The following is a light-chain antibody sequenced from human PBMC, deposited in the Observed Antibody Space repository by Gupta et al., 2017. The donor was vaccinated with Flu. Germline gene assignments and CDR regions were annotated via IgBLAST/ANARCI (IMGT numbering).Light chain of an antibody. CDR2: SVS. CDR1: QSLSSTY. Sequence: EVVLTQSPGVLSLSPGERATLSCRASQSLSSTYFAWYQQKPGQAPRLLIYSVSSRATGIPDRFSGSGSGTXFTLTIXRLEPEDFAVYYCHQVVTPPYNFGXGTRLEIK. CDR3: HQVVTPPYN. J-gene: IGKJ2*01. V-gene: IGKV3-20*01.